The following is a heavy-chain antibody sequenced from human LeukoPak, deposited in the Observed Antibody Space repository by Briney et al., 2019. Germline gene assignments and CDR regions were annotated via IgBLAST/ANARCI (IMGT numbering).Heavy chain of an antibody. CDR2: ISGGGGST. D-gene: IGHD2-15*01. Sequence: PGRCLSLFRVAAGLSFSRHSAGCVRQQPGGWMGWLSFISGGGGSTYFADSVKGRFTVSRDNSKNTVYLQMNSLRVEDTALYYCAKTPRYCSGGSCYSGYFDNWGQGTRVTVSS. CDR1: GLSFSRHS. V-gene: IGHV3-23*01. CDR3: AKTPRYCSGGSCYSGYFDN. J-gene: IGHJ4*02.